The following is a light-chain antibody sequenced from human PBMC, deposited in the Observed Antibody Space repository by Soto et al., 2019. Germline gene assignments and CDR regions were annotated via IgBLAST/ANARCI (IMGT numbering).Light chain of an antibody. CDR2: AAS. J-gene: IGKJ4*01. Sequence: DIQMTQSPSSLSASVGDRVTITCRASQSISSYLNWYQQKPGKAPKLLIYAASSLQSGVPSRFSGSGSGTDFTLTIISLQPEDFATYYCQQSYSTLPLTFGGGTKVDIK. CDR1: QSISSY. CDR3: QQSYSTLPLT. V-gene: IGKV1-39*01.